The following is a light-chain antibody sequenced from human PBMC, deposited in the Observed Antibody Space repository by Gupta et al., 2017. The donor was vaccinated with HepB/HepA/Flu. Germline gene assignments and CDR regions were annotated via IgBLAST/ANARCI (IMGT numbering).Light chain of an antibody. V-gene: IGKV1-8*01. Sequence: AIRITQSPSSFSASTGDRVTITCRASQGISSYLAWYQQKPGKAPKLLIYAASTLQSGVPSRFGGSGSGTDFTLTISCLQSEDFATYYCQQYYSYPWTFGQGTKVEIK. J-gene: IGKJ1*01. CDR2: AAS. CDR3: QQYYSYPWT. CDR1: QGISSY.